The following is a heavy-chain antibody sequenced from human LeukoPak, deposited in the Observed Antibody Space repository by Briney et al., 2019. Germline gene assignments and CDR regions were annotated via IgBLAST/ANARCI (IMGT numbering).Heavy chain of an antibody. D-gene: IGHD1-1*01. CDR3: ARDNAMHERGWWFDP. CDR2: INPRGTST. V-gene: IGHV1-46*01. J-gene: IGHJ5*02. CDR1: GYSFTSHY. Sequence: ASVKVSCKASGYSFTSHYMHWVRQAPAQGLDGMGLINPRGTSTIYAEKFQGRIIMTRDMSKTTDYMELSSLKSDDTAVYYCARDNAMHERGWWFDPWGQGTLVSVSS.